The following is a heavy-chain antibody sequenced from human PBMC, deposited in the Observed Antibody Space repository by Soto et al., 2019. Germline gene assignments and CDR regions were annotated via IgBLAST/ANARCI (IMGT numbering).Heavy chain of an antibody. J-gene: IGHJ4*02. CDR3: ASSSGYVPGGY. CDR1: GYPISSGYY. V-gene: IGHV4-38-2*01. CDR2: IHPSGST. D-gene: IGHD5-12*01. Sequence: SETLSLPCAVSGYPISSGYYWGWIRQPPGKGPEWIGIIHPSGSTYYNPSLRSRITISVDTAKNQFSLTMPSVTAAYTAVYYCASSSGYVPGGYSGQELLVTIYS.